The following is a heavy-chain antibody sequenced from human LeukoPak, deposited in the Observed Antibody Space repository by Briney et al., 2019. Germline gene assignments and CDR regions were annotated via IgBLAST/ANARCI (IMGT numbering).Heavy chain of an antibody. Sequence: GESLKISCKGSGYSFTNYWIGWVRQMPGKGLEWMGIIYPGDSDTRYSPSFQGQVTISADKSISTAYLQWSSLKASDTAMYYCARRPHCSGGSCYSPFDYWGQGTLVTVSS. CDR2: IYPGDSDT. CDR1: GYSFTNYW. D-gene: IGHD2-15*01. V-gene: IGHV5-51*01. J-gene: IGHJ4*02. CDR3: ARRPHCSGGSCYSPFDY.